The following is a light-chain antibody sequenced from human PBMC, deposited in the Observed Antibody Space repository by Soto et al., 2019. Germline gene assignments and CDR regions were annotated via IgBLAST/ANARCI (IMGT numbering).Light chain of an antibody. CDR3: QQYNNWPRLT. CDR2: GAS. CDR1: QNIGSN. J-gene: IGKJ4*01. V-gene: IGKV3-15*01. Sequence: EIIMTQSPATLSVSPGERATLSCRASQNIGSNLAWYQQKAGQTPSLLIYGASTRATGIAARFSGSGSGTEFTLTISSLQSEDFAIYYCQQYNNWPRLTFGEGTKVDI.